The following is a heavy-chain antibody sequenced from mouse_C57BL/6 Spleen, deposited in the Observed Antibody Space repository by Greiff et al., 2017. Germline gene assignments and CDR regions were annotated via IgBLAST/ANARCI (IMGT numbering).Heavy chain of an antibody. J-gene: IGHJ3*01. CDR2: IYPGSGNT. CDR1: GYTFTDYY. D-gene: IGHD4-1*01. V-gene: IGHV1-76*01. Sequence: VQVVESGAELVRPGASVKLSCKASGYTFTDYYINWVKQRPGQGLEWIARIYPGSGNTYYNEKFKGKATLTAEKSSSTAYMQLSSLTSEDSAVYFCARSGTWAYWGQGTLVTVSA. CDR3: ARSGTWAY.